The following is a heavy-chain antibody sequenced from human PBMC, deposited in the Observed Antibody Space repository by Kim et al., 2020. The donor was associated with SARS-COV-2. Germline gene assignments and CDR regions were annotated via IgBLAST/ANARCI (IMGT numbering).Heavy chain of an antibody. J-gene: IGHJ3*02. V-gene: IGHV4-31*03. Sequence: LSLTCTVSGGSISSGGYYWSWIRQHPGKGLEWIGYIYYSGSTYYNPSLKSRVTISVDTSKNQFSLKLSSVTAADTAVYYCARAGRTFFGVVGAFDIWGQGTMVTVSS. CDR2: IYYSGST. D-gene: IGHD3-3*01. CDR3: ARAGRTFFGVVGAFDI. CDR1: GGSISSGGYY.